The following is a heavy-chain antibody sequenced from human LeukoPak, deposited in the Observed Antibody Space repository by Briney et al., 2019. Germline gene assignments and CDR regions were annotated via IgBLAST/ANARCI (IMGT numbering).Heavy chain of an antibody. CDR2: IRSKAYGGTT. CDR3: TVYYSNYVGYYFDY. V-gene: IGHV3-49*04. J-gene: IGHJ4*02. D-gene: IGHD4-11*01. Sequence: PGGSLRLSCTASGFTFGDYAMSWVRQAPGKGLEWVGFIRSKAYGGTTEYAASVKGRFTISRDGSKSIAYLQMNSLKTEDTAVYYCTVYYSNYVGYYFDYWGQGTLVTVSS. CDR1: GFTFGDYA.